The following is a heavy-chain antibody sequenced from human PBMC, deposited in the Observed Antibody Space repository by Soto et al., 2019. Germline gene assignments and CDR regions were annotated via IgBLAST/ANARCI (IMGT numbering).Heavy chain of an antibody. J-gene: IGHJ4*02. D-gene: IGHD2-15*01. Sequence: PGGSLRLSCAASGFTFSYYPIHWVRQAPGKGLEWVALISYDGSTEFYADSVKGRFTISRDNSKNTLYLQMNSLRGEDTALYFCARDGSAHCSGDTCYSGPDFWGQGXLVTVYS. CDR1: GFTFSYYP. CDR3: ARDGSAHCSGDTCYSGPDF. V-gene: IGHV3-30-3*01. CDR2: ISYDGSTE.